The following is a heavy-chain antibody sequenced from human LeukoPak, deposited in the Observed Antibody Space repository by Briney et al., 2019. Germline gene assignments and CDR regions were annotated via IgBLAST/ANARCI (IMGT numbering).Heavy chain of an antibody. CDR3: ARAIVGATTRGAFDI. D-gene: IGHD1-26*01. J-gene: IGHJ3*02. CDR1: GYTFTSYY. CDR2: INPSGGST. V-gene: IGHV1-46*01. Sequence: ASVKVSCKASGYTFTSYYMHWVRQAPGQGLEWMGIINPSGGSTSYAQKFQGRVTMTRDTSTSTVYMELSSLGSEDTAVYYCARAIVGATTRGAFDIWGQGTMVTVSS.